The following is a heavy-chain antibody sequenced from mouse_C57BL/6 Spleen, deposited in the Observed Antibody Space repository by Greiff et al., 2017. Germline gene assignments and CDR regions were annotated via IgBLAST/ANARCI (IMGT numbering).Heavy chain of an antibody. V-gene: IGHV1-76*01. CDR3: ARGGNYEDFDY. CDR1: GYTFTDYY. Sequence: VQLQQSGAELVRPGASVKLSCKASGYTFTDYYINWVKQRPGQGLEWIPRIYPGSGNTYYNEKFKGKATLTAEKSSSTAYMQLSSLTSEDSAVYFCARGGNYEDFDYWGQGTTLTVSS. D-gene: IGHD2-1*01. CDR2: IYPGSGNT. J-gene: IGHJ2*01.